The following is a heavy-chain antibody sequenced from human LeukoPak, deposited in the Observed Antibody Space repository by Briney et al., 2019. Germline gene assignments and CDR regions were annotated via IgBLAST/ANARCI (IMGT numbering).Heavy chain of an antibody. Sequence: PGRSLRLSCAASGFTFSIYGMHWVRQGPGKGLEWVTFIQDDGSNNYYANSVKGRFTISRDNSKNTVYLQTNSLRVEDTAVYYCAKDRWATGTTYDAFDIWGQGTVVTVSS. CDR1: GFTFSIYG. J-gene: IGHJ3*02. V-gene: IGHV3-30*02. CDR3: AKDRWATGTTYDAFDI. CDR2: IQDDGSNN. D-gene: IGHD1-1*01.